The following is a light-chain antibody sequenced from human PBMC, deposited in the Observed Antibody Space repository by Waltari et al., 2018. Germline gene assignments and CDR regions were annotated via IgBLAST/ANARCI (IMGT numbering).Light chain of an antibody. CDR2: EVS. CDR1: SRDVGGYNS. J-gene: IGLJ2*01. V-gene: IGLV2-14*01. Sequence: QSALTQPASGSGSPGQSITISCTGTSRDVGGYNSVSWYQQHPGKAPKLLIYEVSNRPSGVSNRFSGSKSGNTASLTISGLQAEDEADYYCSSYTSSSTLVFGGGTKLTVL. CDR3: SSYTSSSTLV.